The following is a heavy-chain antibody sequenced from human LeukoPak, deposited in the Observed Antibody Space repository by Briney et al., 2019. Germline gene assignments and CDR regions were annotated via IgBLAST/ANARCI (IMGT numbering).Heavy chain of an antibody. J-gene: IGHJ6*02. CDR3: ARDSYHSIAAAGTVGYYYYYYGMDV. V-gene: IGHV4-4*07. CDR2: IYTSGST. CDR1: GGSISSYY. D-gene: IGHD6-13*01. Sequence: SETLSLTCTVSGGSISSYYWSWIRQPAGKGLEWIGRIYTSGSTNYNPSLKSRVIMSVDTSKNQFSLKLSSVTAADTAVYYCARDSYHSIAAAGTVGYYYYYYGMDVWGQGTTVTVSS.